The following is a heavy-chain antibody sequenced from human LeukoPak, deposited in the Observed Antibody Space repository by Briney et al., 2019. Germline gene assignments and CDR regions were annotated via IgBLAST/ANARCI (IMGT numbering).Heavy chain of an antibody. CDR2: IYSSGST. Sequence: SETLSLTCTVSGGSINSGDYYWVWIRQPAGKGLEWIGRIYSSGSTNYNPSLKSRVTISVDTSKNQFSLKLSSVTAADTAVYYCARYEAVAGVFDYWGQGTLVTVSS. CDR3: ARYEAVAGVFDY. CDR1: GGSINSGDYY. D-gene: IGHD6-19*01. J-gene: IGHJ4*02. V-gene: IGHV4-61*02.